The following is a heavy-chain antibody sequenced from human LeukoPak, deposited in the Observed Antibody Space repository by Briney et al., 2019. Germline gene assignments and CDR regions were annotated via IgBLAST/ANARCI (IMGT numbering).Heavy chain of an antibody. CDR3: ARHIYCSSTSCSAEMDV. D-gene: IGHD2-2*01. V-gene: IGHV4-34*01. CDR1: GGSFSGYY. Sequence: SETLSLTCAVYGGSFSGYYWSWIRQPPGKGLEWFGEINNSGSTNYNPSLKSRVTISVDTSKNQFSLKLSSVTAADTAVYYCARHIYCSSTSCSAEMDVWGKGTTVTVSS. J-gene: IGHJ6*04. CDR2: INNSGST.